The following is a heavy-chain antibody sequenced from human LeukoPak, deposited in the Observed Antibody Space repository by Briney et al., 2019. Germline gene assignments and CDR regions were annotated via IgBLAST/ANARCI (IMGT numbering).Heavy chain of an antibody. V-gene: IGHV3-15*01. CDR1: GFPFTNAW. D-gene: IGHD3-3*01. Sequence: PGGSLRLSCVASGFPFTNAWMNWVRQTPEKGLEWVGLSKSKRNGGTIGSAAPVKGRFTILRDDSKDTLYLEMSSLKTEDTGVYYCVSERSGSFELWGQGTLVTVSS. J-gene: IGHJ4*02. CDR3: VSERSGSFEL. CDR2: SKSKRNGGTI.